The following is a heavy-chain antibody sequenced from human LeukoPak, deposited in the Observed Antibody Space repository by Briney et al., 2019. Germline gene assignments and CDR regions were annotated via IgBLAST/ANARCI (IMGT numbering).Heavy chain of an antibody. D-gene: IGHD6-6*01. CDR2: IYYSGST. CDR3: ARSDRIAAFFDY. CDR1: GGSISSYY. Sequence: SETLSLTCTVSGGSISSYYWSWIRQPPGKGLEWIGYIYYSGSTNYNPSLKSRVTISVDTSKNQFSLKLSSVTAADTAVYYCARSDRIAAFFDYWGQGTLVTVSS. V-gene: IGHV4-59*12. J-gene: IGHJ4*02.